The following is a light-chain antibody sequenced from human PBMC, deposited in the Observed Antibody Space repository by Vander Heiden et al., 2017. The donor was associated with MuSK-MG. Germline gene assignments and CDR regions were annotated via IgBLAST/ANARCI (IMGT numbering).Light chain of an antibody. CDR2: DAS. J-gene: IGKJ5*01. V-gene: IGKV3-15*01. CDR3: QQDNTWPDT. CDR1: QTISTH. Sequence: ELVMTQSPATLSVSPGERATLSCRASQTISTHLVWYQQKPGQAPRLLIYDASTRATGIPARFSGRGSGTEFTLSISSLQSEDFAVYYCQQDNTWPDTFGQGTRLEIK.